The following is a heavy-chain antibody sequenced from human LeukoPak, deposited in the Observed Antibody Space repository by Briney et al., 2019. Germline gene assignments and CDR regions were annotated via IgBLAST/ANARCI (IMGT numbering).Heavy chain of an antibody. D-gene: IGHD1-26*01. CDR3: ARDRGRPSGSILEPYYFDY. J-gene: IGHJ4*02. CDR2: ISSSGSTI. CDR1: GFTFSSYE. Sequence: GGSLRLSCAASGFTFSSYEMNWVGQAPGKGLEWVSYISSSGSTIYYADSVKGRFTISRDNAKNSLYLQMNSLRAEDTAVYYCARDRGRPSGSILEPYYFDYWGQGTQVTVSS. V-gene: IGHV3-48*03.